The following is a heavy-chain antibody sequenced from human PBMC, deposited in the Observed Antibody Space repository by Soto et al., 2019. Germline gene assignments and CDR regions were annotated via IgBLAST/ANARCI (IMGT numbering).Heavy chain of an antibody. Sequence: GGSLRLSCAASGFNFRDYYMSWIRRAPGKGLEWLSYISSSSSYTNYADSLKGRFTISRDNAKNSLYLQMNSLRAEDTAVYYCARDATNDDFWSGQKFPPDYWGQGTLVTVSS. V-gene: IGHV3-11*06. J-gene: IGHJ4*02. CDR2: ISSSSSYT. CDR3: ARDATNDDFWSGQKFPPDY. CDR1: GFNFRDYY. D-gene: IGHD3-3*01.